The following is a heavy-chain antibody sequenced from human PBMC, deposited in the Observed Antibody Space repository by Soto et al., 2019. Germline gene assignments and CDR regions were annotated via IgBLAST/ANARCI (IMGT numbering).Heavy chain of an antibody. V-gene: IGHV3-21*01. CDR1: GLTFSAYS. D-gene: IGHD2-2*01. J-gene: IGHJ3*02. Sequence: EVQLVESGGGLGKPGGPLSLSCVGSGLTFSAYSMNWVRQAPGRGLEWVSFISGTGRFIYYAESVEGRFTISRDNARNSVFLQLSSLRAEDTAVYSCARDIACSSSSCQGDNLDIWGRGTLVTVSP. CDR2: ISGTGRFI. CDR3: ARDIACSSSSCQGDNLDI.